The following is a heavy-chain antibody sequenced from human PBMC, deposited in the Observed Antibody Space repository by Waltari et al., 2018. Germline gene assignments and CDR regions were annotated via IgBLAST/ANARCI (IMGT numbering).Heavy chain of an antibody. CDR3: ARGGSSGYESDNWFDP. CDR2: IYHSGST. V-gene: IGHV4-30-2*01. D-gene: IGHD5-12*01. Sequence: QLQLQESGSGLVKPSQTLSLTCAVSGGSISSGGYSWSWIRQPPGKGLEWSGYIYHSGSTYYTPSLKSRVTISVDRSKNQFSLKLSSVTAADTAVYYCARGGSSGYESDNWFDPWGQGTLVTVSS. J-gene: IGHJ5*02. CDR1: GGSISSGGYS.